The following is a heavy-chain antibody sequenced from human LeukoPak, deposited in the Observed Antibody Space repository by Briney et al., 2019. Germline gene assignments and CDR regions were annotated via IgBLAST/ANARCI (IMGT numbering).Heavy chain of an antibody. CDR1: GGSISSYY. CDR2: IYYSGST. CDR3: ARGDYGVQIDY. J-gene: IGHJ4*02. D-gene: IGHD4-17*01. V-gene: IGHV4-59*01. Sequence: SETLSLTCTVSGGSISSYYWSWIRQPPGKGLEWIGYIYYSGSTNYNPSLKSRVTISVDTSKNQFSLKLSSMTAADTAVYYCARGDYGVQIDYWGQGTLVTVSS.